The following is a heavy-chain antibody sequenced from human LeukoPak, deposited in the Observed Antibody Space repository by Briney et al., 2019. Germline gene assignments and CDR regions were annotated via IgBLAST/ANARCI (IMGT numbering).Heavy chain of an antibody. CDR2: IKPDGSEK. V-gene: IGHV3-7*04. Sequence: GGTVRLSCAASGFTFSSYWMAWVRQAPGKGLEWVANIKPDGSEKYYVDSLKGRFTISRDNAENSLYLQMKSLRDEDTAVYYCARAAVAAPGDVWGQGTTVADSS. J-gene: IGHJ6*02. CDR1: GFTFSSYW. D-gene: IGHD6-19*01. CDR3: ARAAVAAPGDV.